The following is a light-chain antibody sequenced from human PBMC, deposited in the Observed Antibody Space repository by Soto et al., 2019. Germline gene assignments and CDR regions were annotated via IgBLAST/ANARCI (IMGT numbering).Light chain of an antibody. CDR3: SSYTTSSTYV. Sequence: QSVLTQPASVSGSPGQSITISCTGTSSDVGNYNYVSWYQQHPGKAPKLMIHDVSNRPSGVSNRFSGSKSGNTASLTISGLQADDEADYYCSSYTTSSTYVFGTGTKVTV. CDR2: DVS. J-gene: IGLJ1*01. CDR1: SSDVGNYNY. V-gene: IGLV2-14*01.